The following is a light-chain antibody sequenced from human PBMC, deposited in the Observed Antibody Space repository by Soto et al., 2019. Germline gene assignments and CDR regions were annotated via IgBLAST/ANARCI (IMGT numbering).Light chain of an antibody. CDR2: AVS. CDR1: QSTGTY. J-gene: IGKJ4*01. CDR3: QQSYVTPVT. V-gene: IGKV1-39*01. Sequence: DIQMTQSPSSLSASVGDRVTITCLASQSTGTYLDWYQYKPGKAPKVVIYAVSSLQAGVPSRFSGSGSGTDFTLTVSSLQPEDSATYYCQQSYVTPVTFGGGTKVDIK.